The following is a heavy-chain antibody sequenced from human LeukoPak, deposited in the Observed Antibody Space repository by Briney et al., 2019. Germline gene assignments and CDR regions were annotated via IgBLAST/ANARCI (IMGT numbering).Heavy chain of an antibody. D-gene: IGHD3-9*01. CDR2: ISSNGGST. Sequence: GGSLRLSCAASGFTFSSYAMHWVRQAPGKGLEYVSAISSNGGSTYYANSVKGRFTISRDNSKNTLYLQMGSLRAEDMAVYYCARGPSLVLRYFDWLPPTDLWGRGTLVTVSS. J-gene: IGHJ2*01. CDR3: ARGPSLVLRYFDWLPPTDL. V-gene: IGHV3-64*01. CDR1: GFTFSSYA.